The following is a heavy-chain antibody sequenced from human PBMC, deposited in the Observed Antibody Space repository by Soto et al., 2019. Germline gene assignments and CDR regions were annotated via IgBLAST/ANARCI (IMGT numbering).Heavy chain of an antibody. D-gene: IGHD4-17*01. CDR2: IYYSGST. Sequence: SETLSLTCTVSGGSISSSSYYWGWIRQPPGKGLEWIGSIYYSGSTYYNPSLKSRVTISVDTSKNQFSLKLSSVTAADTAVYYCARPLGDYWFDPWGQGTLVTVSS. CDR3: ARPLGDYWFDP. CDR1: GGSISSSSYY. V-gene: IGHV4-39*01. J-gene: IGHJ5*02.